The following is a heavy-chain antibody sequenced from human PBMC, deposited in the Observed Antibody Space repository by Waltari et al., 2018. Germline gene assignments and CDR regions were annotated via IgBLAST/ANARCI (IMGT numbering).Heavy chain of an antibody. D-gene: IGHD6-13*01. CDR1: GGSFSGYY. CDR3: ARGTPSLYSL. V-gene: IGHV4-34*01. CDR2: INHSGST. J-gene: IGHJ4*02. Sequence: QVQLQQWGAGLLKPSETLSLTCAVYGGSFSGYYWSWSRQPPGKGLEWIGEINHSGSTSDNPSLKSRVTISVDTSRNQFSLKLSSVTAADTAVYYCARGTPSLYSLWGQGTLVTVSS.